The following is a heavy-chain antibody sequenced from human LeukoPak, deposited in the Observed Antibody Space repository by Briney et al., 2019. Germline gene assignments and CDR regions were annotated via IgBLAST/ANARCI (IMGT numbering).Heavy chain of an antibody. CDR3: ARSLGYCSSTSCYNGLTYLADYYYYGMDV. Sequence: ASVKVSCKASGGTFSSYAISWVRQAPGQGLEWMGGIIPIFGTANYAQKFQGRVTITADESTSTAYMELSSLRSEDTAVYYCARSLGYCSSTSCYNGLTYLADYYYYGMDVWGQGTTVTVSS. V-gene: IGHV1-69*13. CDR2: IIPIFGTA. CDR1: GGTFSSYA. D-gene: IGHD2-2*02. J-gene: IGHJ6*02.